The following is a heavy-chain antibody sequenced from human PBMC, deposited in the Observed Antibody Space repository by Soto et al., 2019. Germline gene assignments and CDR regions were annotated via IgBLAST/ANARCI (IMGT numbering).Heavy chain of an antibody. CDR1: GGSISGYY. Sequence: SETLSLTCTVSGGSISGYYWSWIRQPPGKGLEWIGYMYKTGSTVYNPSFKSRVTISVDTSKNQFSLKLNSVTAADTAVYYCARDLRGYCGTDCYPLDVWGQGTTVTVS. V-gene: IGHV4-59*01. CDR3: ARDLRGYCGTDCYPLDV. CDR2: MYKTGST. D-gene: IGHD2-21*02. J-gene: IGHJ6*02.